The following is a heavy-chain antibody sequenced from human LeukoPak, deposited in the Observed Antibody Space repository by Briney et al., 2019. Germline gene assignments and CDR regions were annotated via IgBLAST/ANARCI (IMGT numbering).Heavy chain of an antibody. Sequence: ASVKVSCKASGYTFTSYGISWVRQAPGQGLEWMGWISAYNGNTNYAQKLQGRVTMTTDTSTSTAYMELRSLRSDDTAVYYCARGFHYYDSSGGTDYWGQGTLVTVSS. V-gene: IGHV1-18*01. D-gene: IGHD3-22*01. CDR3: ARGFHYYDSSGGTDY. J-gene: IGHJ4*02. CDR2: ISAYNGNT. CDR1: GYTFTSYG.